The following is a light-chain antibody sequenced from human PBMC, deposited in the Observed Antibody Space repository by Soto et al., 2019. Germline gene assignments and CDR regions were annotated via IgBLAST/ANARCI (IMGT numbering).Light chain of an antibody. CDR3: QNHNNAPWT. CDR2: AAS. J-gene: IGKJ1*01. V-gene: IGKV1-27*01. CDR1: QGISNY. Sequence: DIQMTQSPSSLSAFVGDSVTFTCRASQGISNYLAWYHQKPGKVPKLLVYAASTLQSGVPSRFSGSGSGTDFTLTISSLQPEDVATYYCQNHNNAPWTFGQGTKVEIQ.